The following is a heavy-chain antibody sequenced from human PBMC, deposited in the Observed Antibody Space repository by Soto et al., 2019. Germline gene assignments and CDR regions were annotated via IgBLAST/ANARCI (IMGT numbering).Heavy chain of an antibody. D-gene: IGHD2-2*01. V-gene: IGHV1-46*01. J-gene: IGHJ4*02. CDR2: TNPSGATT. CDR3: ARRDCFSSSCYFKY. CDR1: GYTFTSYY. Sequence: QVSLVQSGAEVKKPGASVKVSCKASGYTFTSYYVHWVRQPPGQGLEWMGITNPSGATTTYAQNYQVRVAMTRDTSTSTVYMELSSLRSEDTAVYYCARRDCFSSSCYFKYWGQGTLVTVSS.